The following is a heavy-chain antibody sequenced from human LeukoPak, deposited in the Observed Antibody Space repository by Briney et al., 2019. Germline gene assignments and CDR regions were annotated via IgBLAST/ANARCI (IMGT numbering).Heavy chain of an antibody. J-gene: IGHJ3*02. CDR2: IYPGDSDT. CDR3: ARTDSVVVPAAMPDAFDI. V-gene: IGHV5-51*01. CDR1: GYSFTSYW. D-gene: IGHD2-2*01. Sequence: GECLKISCKGSGYSFTSYWIGWVRQMPGKGLEWMGIIYPGDSDTRYSPSFQGQVTISADKSISTAYLQWSSLKASDTAMYYCARTDSVVVPAAMPDAFDIWGQGTMVTVSS.